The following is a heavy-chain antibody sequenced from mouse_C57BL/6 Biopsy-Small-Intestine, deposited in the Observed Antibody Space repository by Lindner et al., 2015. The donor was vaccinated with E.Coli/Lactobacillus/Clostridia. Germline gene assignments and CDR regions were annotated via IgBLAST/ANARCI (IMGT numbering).Heavy chain of an antibody. D-gene: IGHD2-3*01. CDR3: AREGGYYVYWYFDV. V-gene: IGHV1-39*01. Sequence: VQLQESGPELVKPGASVRISCKASGYSFTDYNMNWMKQSDGKSLEWIGVINPNYGTTSYSQKFKGKATLTVDQSSSTAYMQLNSLTSEDSAVYYCAREGGYYVYWYFDVWGTGTTVTVSS. CDR2: INPNYGTT. J-gene: IGHJ1*03. CDR1: GYSFTDYN.